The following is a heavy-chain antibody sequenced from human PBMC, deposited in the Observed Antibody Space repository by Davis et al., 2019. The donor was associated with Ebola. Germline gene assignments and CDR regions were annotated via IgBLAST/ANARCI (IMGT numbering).Heavy chain of an antibody. V-gene: IGHV3-30*03. Sequence: GGSLRLSCAASGFTFSSYSMNWVRQAPGKGLEWVAVISYDGSNKYYADSVKGRFTISRDNSKNTLYLQMNSLRAEDTAVYYCARDFIVVVPAAIYNYYYGMDVWGQGTTVTVSS. D-gene: IGHD2-2*01. CDR2: ISYDGSNK. CDR1: GFTFSSYS. CDR3: ARDFIVVVPAAIYNYYYGMDV. J-gene: IGHJ6*02.